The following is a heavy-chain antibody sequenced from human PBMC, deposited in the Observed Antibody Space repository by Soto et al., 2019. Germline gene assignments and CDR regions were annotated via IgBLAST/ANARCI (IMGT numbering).Heavy chain of an antibody. Sequence: EVQLVESGGGLVKPGGSLRLSCAASGFTFSSYSMNWVRQAPGQGLEWVSSISSSSSYIYYADSVKGQFTISRDNAKNSLYLQMNSLRAEDTAVYYCARALYDFWSGEGMDVWGQGTTVTVSS. V-gene: IGHV3-21*01. D-gene: IGHD3-3*01. CDR1: GFTFSSYS. J-gene: IGHJ6*02. CDR2: ISSSSSYI. CDR3: ARALYDFWSGEGMDV.